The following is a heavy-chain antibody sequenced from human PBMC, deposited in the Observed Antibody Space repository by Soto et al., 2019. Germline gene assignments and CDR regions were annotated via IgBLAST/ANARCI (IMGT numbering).Heavy chain of an antibody. CDR2: ISYDGNEK. D-gene: IGHD3-22*01. J-gene: IGHJ4*02. Sequence: QVQLVESGGGVVQPGTSLRLSCAASGFSFSNYPMHWVRQAPGKGLEWLAVISYDGNEKYYVDSVKGRFIISRDNXKXXLYVQMNSLRAEDTAVYYCARERINYDDSSGYYDYWGQGTLVTVSS. CDR3: ARERINYDDSSGYYDY. V-gene: IGHV3-30*04. CDR1: GFSFSNYP.